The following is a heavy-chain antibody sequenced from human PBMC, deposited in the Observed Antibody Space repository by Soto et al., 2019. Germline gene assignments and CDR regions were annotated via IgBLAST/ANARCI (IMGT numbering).Heavy chain of an antibody. J-gene: IGHJ4*02. Sequence: GGSLRLSCAASGFTFSSYSMNWVRQAPGKGLEWVSSISSSSSYIYYADSVKGRFTISRDNAKNSPYLQMNSLRAEDTAVYYCARAAGYYDSSGYYLDLYYWGQGTLVTVSS. V-gene: IGHV3-21*01. CDR3: ARAAGYYDSSGYYLDLYY. CDR1: GFTFSSYS. D-gene: IGHD3-22*01. CDR2: ISSSSSYI.